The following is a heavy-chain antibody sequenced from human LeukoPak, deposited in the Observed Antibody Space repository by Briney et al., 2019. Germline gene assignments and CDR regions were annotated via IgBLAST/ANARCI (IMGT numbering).Heavy chain of an antibody. D-gene: IGHD5-24*01. V-gene: IGHV3-30*18. CDR2: ISYDGSNK. Sequence: GGSLRLSCAASGFTFSSYGMHWVRQAPGKGLEWVAVISYDGSNKYYADSVKGRFTISRDNSKNTLYLQMNSLRAQDTAVYYCAKDGGQESLDGYNDYWGQGTLVTVSS. CDR3: AKDGGQESLDGYNDY. J-gene: IGHJ4*02. CDR1: GFTFSSYG.